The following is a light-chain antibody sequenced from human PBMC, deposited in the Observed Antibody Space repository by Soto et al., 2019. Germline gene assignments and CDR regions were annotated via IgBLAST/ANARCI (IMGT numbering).Light chain of an antibody. J-gene: IGKJ1*01. CDR3: QQYVTAFRS. CDR1: QSISSW. Sequence: DIQITPSPSTLSASVGDRVTITGRASQSISSWLAWYQQKPGTAPKLLIYKASSLQSGVPSRFSGSGSGTEFTLTISSLQPDEFATYYCQQYVTAFRSFGQGTKVDIK. CDR2: KAS. V-gene: IGKV1-5*03.